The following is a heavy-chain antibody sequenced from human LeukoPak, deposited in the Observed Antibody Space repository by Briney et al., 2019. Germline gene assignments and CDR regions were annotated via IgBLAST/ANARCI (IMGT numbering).Heavy chain of an antibody. CDR2: INSDGSST. Sequence: GGSLRLSCAASGFTFSSYWMHWVRQAPGKGLVWVSRINSDGSSTSYADSVKGRFTISRDNAKNTLYLQMNSLRAEDTAVYYCARERDGYNPDAFDIWGQGTMVTVSS. CDR1: GFTFSSYW. D-gene: IGHD5-24*01. CDR3: ARERDGYNPDAFDI. V-gene: IGHV3-74*01. J-gene: IGHJ3*02.